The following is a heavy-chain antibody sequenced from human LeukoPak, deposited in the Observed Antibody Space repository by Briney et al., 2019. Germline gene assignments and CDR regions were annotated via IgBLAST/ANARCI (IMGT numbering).Heavy chain of an antibody. CDR1: GGSISSGSYY. CDR3: ARELTTMIGEHFDY. J-gene: IGHJ4*02. Sequence: SQTLSLTCTVSGGSISSGSYYWSWIRQPAGKGLEWIGRIYTSGSTNYNPSLKSRVTISIDTSKNQFSLKLSSVTVADTVVYYCARELTTMIGEHFDYWGQGTLVTVSS. CDR2: IYTSGST. D-gene: IGHD3-22*01. V-gene: IGHV4-61*02.